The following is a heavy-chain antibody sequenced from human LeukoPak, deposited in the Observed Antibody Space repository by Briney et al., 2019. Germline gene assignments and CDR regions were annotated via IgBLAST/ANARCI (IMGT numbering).Heavy chain of an antibody. Sequence: GASVKVSCKASGYTFTGYYMHWVRQAPGQGLEWMGWINPNSGGTNYAQKFQGRVTMTRDTSISTAYMELSRLRSDDPAVYYCARPLGIEYYFDYWGQGTLVTVSS. CDR3: ARPLGIEYYFDY. V-gene: IGHV1-2*02. D-gene: IGHD2-21*01. CDR1: GYTFTGYY. CDR2: INPNSGGT. J-gene: IGHJ4*02.